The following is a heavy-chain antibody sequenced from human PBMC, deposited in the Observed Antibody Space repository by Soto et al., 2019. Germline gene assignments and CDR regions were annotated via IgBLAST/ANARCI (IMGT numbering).Heavy chain of an antibody. CDR2: ISYRGST. J-gene: IGHJ4*02. CDR1: GGSISSSGYY. V-gene: IGHV4-39*01. CDR3: ASPGSLTGWFYFDY. D-gene: IGHD6-19*01. Sequence: QLQLQESGPGLVKPSETLSLTCTVSGGSISSSGYYWGWIRQPPGKGLEWIASISYRGSTYYHPSLKSRLTMSVDTSKNQFSLKLSSVTAADTAVYYCASPGSLTGWFYFDYWGQGTLVTVSS.